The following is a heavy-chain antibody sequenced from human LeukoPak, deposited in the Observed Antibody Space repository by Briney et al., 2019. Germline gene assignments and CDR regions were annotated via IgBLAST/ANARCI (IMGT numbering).Heavy chain of an antibody. CDR2: ISSNGGST. CDR1: GFTFSSYA. CDR3: ASFDYGDYEEYFQH. D-gene: IGHD4-17*01. Sequence: LSGGSLRLSCSASGFTFSSYAMHWVRQAPGKGLEYVSAISSNGGSTYYADSVKGRFTISRDNSKNTLYLQMSSLRAEDTAVYYCASFDYGDYEEYFQHWGQGTLVTVSS. J-gene: IGHJ1*01. V-gene: IGHV3-64D*06.